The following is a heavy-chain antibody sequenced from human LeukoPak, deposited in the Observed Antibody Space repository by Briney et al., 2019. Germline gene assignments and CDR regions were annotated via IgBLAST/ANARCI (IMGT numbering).Heavy chain of an antibody. J-gene: IGHJ4*02. V-gene: IGHV4-34*01. CDR1: GGSFSTYY. CDR2: INHNGST. Sequence: SETLTLTCAVYGGSFSTYYWTWVRQPPGKGLEWIGEINHNGSTNYNPSLKSRVTISRDTSKSQFSMELSSVTAEDTAVYYCAQTNNYYGSGTYDYGGRGTGVSVSS. D-gene: IGHD3-10*01. CDR3: AQTNNYYGSGTYDY.